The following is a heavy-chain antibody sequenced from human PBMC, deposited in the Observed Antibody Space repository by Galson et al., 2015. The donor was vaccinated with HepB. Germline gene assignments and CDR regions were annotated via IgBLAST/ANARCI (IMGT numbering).Heavy chain of an antibody. J-gene: IGHJ6*02. D-gene: IGHD7-27*01. CDR2: ISWNSGSI. Sequence: SLRLSCPVSGFTFDDYAMHWVRQAPGQGLEWVSGISWNSGSIGYADSVKGRFTISRDNAKNSLYLQMNSLRAEDTALYYCAKALGHKRAFLPMDVWGQGTTVPVSS. V-gene: IGHV3-9*01. CDR1: GFTFDDYA. CDR3: AKALGHKRAFLPMDV.